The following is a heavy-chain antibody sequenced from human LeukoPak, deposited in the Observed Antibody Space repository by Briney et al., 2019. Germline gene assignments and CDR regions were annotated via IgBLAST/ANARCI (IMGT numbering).Heavy chain of an antibody. Sequence: PSETLSLTCTVSGGSISSYYWSWIRQPPGKGLEWIGYIYYSGSTNYNPSLKSRVTISVDTSKNQFSLKLSSVTAADTAVYYCARGRVAVAGTRGYYFDYWGQGTLVTVSS. V-gene: IGHV4-59*01. CDR3: ARGRVAVAGTRGYYFDY. CDR1: GGSISSYY. J-gene: IGHJ4*02. D-gene: IGHD6-19*01. CDR2: IYYSGST.